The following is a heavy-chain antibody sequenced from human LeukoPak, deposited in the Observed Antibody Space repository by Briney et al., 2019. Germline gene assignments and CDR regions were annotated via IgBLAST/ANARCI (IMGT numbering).Heavy chain of an antibody. D-gene: IGHD3-16*01. CDR3: ARWDYEYAFDP. Sequence: ASVKVSCKASGGTFNNYAINWVRQATGQGLEWMGWMNPNSGNTGYAQKFQGRVTMTRNTSISTAYMELSSLRSEDTAVYYCARWDYEYAFDPWGQGTLVTVSS. CDR1: GGTFNNYA. V-gene: IGHV1-8*02. CDR2: MNPNSGNT. J-gene: IGHJ5*02.